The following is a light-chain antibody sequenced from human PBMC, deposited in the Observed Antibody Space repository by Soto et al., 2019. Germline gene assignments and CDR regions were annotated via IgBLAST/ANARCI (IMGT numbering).Light chain of an antibody. CDR1: QSVNSK. Sequence: EVVMTQSPATLSVSLGERATLSCRASQSVNSKLAWYQKKPGQAPRILIYGASTRATGIPARFSGSGSGTEFNLTISRLQSGDFAVYYCQQYNNWPITFGQGTRLEIK. CDR2: GAS. CDR3: QQYNNWPIT. J-gene: IGKJ5*01. V-gene: IGKV3-15*01.